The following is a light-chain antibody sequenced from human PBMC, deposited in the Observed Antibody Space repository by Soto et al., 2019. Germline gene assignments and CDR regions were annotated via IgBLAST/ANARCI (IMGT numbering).Light chain of an antibody. CDR1: SSDVGGYNY. CDR2: DVS. J-gene: IGLJ1*01. V-gene: IGLV2-11*01. Sequence: QSAPTQPRSVSGSPGQSVTISCTGTSSDVGGYNYVSWYQQHPGKAPKVMIYDVSERPSGVRDRFSGSKSGNTASLTISGLQAEDEADYYCCSYAGSPRYVFGTGTKVTVL. CDR3: CSYAGSPRYV.